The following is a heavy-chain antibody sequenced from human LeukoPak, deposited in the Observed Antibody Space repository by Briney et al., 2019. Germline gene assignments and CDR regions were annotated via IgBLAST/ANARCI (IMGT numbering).Heavy chain of an antibody. D-gene: IGHD6-19*01. CDR3: SRVGKQSMAPFQQ. J-gene: IGHJ1*01. Sequence: ASVTVSCQASGYTFPGYLMHWVRPAPGQGREWMGWINPNSGGTNNAQKLQGWVTMTRDKSISTAYMELSRLRPDGTAVYYCSRVGKQSMAPFQQRGQRTLVTVPS. CDR2: INPNSGGT. V-gene: IGHV1-2*04. CDR1: GYTFPGYL.